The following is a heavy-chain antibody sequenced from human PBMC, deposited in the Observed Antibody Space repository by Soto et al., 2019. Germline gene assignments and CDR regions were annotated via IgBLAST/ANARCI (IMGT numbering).Heavy chain of an antibody. CDR3: ASLMTTVTYFDY. J-gene: IGHJ4*02. V-gene: IGHV4-39*01. CDR1: GGSISSSSYY. CDR2: IYYSGST. D-gene: IGHD4-17*01. Sequence: PSETLSLTCTVSGGSISSSSYYWGWIRQPPGKGLEWIGSIYYSGSTYYNPSLKSRVTISVDTSKNQFSLKLSSVTAADTAVYYCASLMTTVTYFDYWGQGTLVTVSS.